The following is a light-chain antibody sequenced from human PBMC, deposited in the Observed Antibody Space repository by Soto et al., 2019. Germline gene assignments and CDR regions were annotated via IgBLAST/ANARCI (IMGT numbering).Light chain of an antibody. CDR3: SSYTSSSTYV. V-gene: IGLV2-18*02. CDR2: EVS. J-gene: IGLJ1*01. Sequence: QSVLTQPPSVSGSPGQSVTISCTGTSSDVGSYNHVSWYQQPPGTAPKLMIYEVSNRPSGVPDRFSGSKSGNTASLTISGPQAEDEADYYCSSYTSSSTYVFGTGTKVTVL. CDR1: SSDVGSYNH.